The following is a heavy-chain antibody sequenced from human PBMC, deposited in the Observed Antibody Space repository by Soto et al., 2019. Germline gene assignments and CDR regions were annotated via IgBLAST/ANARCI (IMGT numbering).Heavy chain of an antibody. CDR1: GYSFTSYW. J-gene: IGHJ4*02. V-gene: IGHV5-51*01. CDR3: ARGAYYYDSSGTDFDY. CDR2: IYPGDSDT. Sequence: PGEPLKISCKGSGYSFTSYWIGWVRQMPGKGLEWMGIIYPGDSDTRYSPSFQGQVTISADKSISTAYLQWSSLKASDTAMYYCARGAYYYDSSGTDFDYWGQGTLVTVSS. D-gene: IGHD3-22*01.